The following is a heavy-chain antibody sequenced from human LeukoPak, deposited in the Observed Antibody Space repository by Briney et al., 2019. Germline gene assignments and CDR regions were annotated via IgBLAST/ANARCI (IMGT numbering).Heavy chain of an antibody. CDR2: INHSGST. J-gene: IGHJ4*02. V-gene: IGHV4-34*01. CDR1: GGSFSGYY. CDR3: ARSRLTGGEVRDY. D-gene: IGHD2-8*02. Sequence: KPSETLSLTCAVYGGSFSGYYWSWIRQPPGKGLEWIGEINHSGSTNYNPSLKSRVTISVDTSKNQFSLKLSSVTAADTAVYDCARSRLTGGEVRDYWGQGTLVTVSS.